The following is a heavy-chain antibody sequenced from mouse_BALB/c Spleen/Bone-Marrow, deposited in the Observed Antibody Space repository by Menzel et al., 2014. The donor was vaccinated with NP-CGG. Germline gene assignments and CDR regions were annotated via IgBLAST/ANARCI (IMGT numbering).Heavy chain of an antibody. Sequence: VQLQQSGTVLARPGASVKMSCKASGYTFTSYWMHWVKQRPGQGLEWIGAIYPGDSDTSYNQKSKGKAKLTAVSSTSTAYMELSSLTNEDSAVYYCTRVITAVLATRAMDYWGQESSVTVSS. CDR1: GYTFTSYW. CDR3: TRVITAVLATRAMDY. V-gene: IGHV1-5*01. J-gene: IGHJ4*01. D-gene: IGHD1-1*01. CDR2: IYPGDSDT.